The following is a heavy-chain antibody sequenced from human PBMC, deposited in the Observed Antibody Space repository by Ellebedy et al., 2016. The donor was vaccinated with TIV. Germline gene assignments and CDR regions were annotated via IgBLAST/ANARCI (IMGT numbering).Heavy chain of an antibody. CDR3: ARDYRLPASDKISLFDY. J-gene: IGHJ4*02. D-gene: IGHD2-2*01. CDR1: GFTFRSYA. CDR2: ISSGSSYI. Sequence: GESLKISCAASGFTFRSYAMTWVRQAPGKGLEWVSSISSGSSYIYYADSVRGRFIISRDNSKNTLYLQMNSLRAEDTAVYYCARDYRLPASDKISLFDYWGQGALVTVSS. V-gene: IGHV3-21*04.